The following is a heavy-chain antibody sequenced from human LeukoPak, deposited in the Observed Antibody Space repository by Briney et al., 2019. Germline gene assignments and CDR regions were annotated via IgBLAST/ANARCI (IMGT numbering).Heavy chain of an antibody. CDR2: ISYDGSTK. CDR3: AKDSSVWVVGAISFFDY. J-gene: IGHJ4*02. D-gene: IGHD1-26*01. V-gene: IGHV3-30*18. Sequence: GGSLRLSCAASGFTFSNYSMHWVRQAPGKGLEWVAAISYDGSTKYYADSVKGRFTSSRDNSKNTLYLQMNSLRPEDTAVYYCAKDSSVWVVGAISFFDYWGQGTLVTVSS. CDR1: GFTFSNYS.